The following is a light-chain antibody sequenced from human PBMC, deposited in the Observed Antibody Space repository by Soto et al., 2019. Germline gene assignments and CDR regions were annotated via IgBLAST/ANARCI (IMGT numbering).Light chain of an antibody. V-gene: IGKV1-17*01. J-gene: IGKJ2*01. CDR1: QDIGNE. Sequence: DIQMTQSPSSLSASVGDRVTITCRASQDIGNELGWFQQKPGRAPKRLIYRASNLESGVPSRFSGSGSATEFTLTISSLQPEDFATYYCQQYSIYPYTFGQGTALEIK. CDR3: QQYSIYPYT. CDR2: RAS.